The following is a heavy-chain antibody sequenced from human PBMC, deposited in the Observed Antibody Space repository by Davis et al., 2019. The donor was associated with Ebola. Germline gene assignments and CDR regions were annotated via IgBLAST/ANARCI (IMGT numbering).Heavy chain of an antibody. V-gene: IGHV1-8*01. J-gene: IGHJ4*02. CDR2: MNPNSGNT. CDR3: ARDGDSSGYAFDY. D-gene: IGHD3-22*01. CDR1: GYTFTSYD. Sequence: AASVKVSCKASGYTFTSYDINWVRQATGQGLEWMGWMNPNSGNTGYAQKFQGRVTMTRNTSINTAYMELSSLRSEDTAVYYCARDGDSSGYAFDYWGQGTLVTVSS.